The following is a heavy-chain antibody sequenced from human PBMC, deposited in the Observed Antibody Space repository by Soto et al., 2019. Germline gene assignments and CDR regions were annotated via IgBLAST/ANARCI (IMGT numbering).Heavy chain of an antibody. J-gene: IGHJ4*02. CDR3: AKDEPRYCSGGSCHSYFDY. Sequence: QVQLVESGGGVVQPGRSLRLSCAASGFTFSSDGMHWVRQAPGKGLARVAVISYDGSNKYYADSVKGRFTISRDNSKNTLYLQMNSLRAEDTAVYYCAKDEPRYCSGGSCHSYFDYWGQGTLVTVSS. V-gene: IGHV3-30*18. CDR1: GFTFSSDG. D-gene: IGHD2-15*01. CDR2: ISYDGSNK.